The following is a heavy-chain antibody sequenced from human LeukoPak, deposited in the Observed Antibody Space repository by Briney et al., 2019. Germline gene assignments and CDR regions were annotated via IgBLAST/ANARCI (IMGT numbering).Heavy chain of an antibody. D-gene: IGHD6-13*01. CDR2: IWYDGSNK. CDR1: GFTFSNYG. J-gene: IGHJ4*02. CDR3: ARGIAAAGHLDY. Sequence: GGSLRLSCAASGFTFSNYGMHWVRQAPGKGLEWVAVIWYDGSNKYYADSVKGRFTISRDNSKNTLYLQMNSPRAEDTAVYYCARGIAAAGHLDYWGQGTLVTVSS. V-gene: IGHV3-33*01.